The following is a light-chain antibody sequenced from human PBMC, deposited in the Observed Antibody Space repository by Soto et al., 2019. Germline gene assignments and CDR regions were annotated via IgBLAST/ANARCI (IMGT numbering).Light chain of an antibody. Sequence: QSALTQPASVSGSPGQSITVSCTGSSSDVGSYNYVSWYQHHPGKAPKLMIYDVTNRPSGVSNRFSGSKSGNTASLTISGLQAEDEADYYCSSYTNSVTLVIFGGGTKLTVL. CDR3: SSYTNSVTLVI. J-gene: IGLJ2*01. CDR1: SSDVGSYNY. CDR2: DVT. V-gene: IGLV2-14*03.